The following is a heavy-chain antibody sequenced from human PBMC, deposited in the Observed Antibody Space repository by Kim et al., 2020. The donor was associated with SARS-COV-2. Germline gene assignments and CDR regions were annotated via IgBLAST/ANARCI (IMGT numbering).Heavy chain of an antibody. CDR1: GDSVSSNSAA. CDR3: ARDNYYGSGSHTLYAFDI. D-gene: IGHD3-10*01. CDR2: TYYRSKWDN. J-gene: IGHJ3*02. V-gene: IGHV6-1*01. Sequence: SQTLSLTCAISGDSVSSNSAAWNWIRQSPSRGLEWLGRTYYRSKWDNDYAVSVKSRITINPDTSKNQFSLQLNSVTPEDTAVYYCARDNYYGSGSHTLYAFDIWGQGTMVTVSS.